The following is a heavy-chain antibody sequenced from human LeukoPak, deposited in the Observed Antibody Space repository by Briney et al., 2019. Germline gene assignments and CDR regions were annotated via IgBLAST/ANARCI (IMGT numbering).Heavy chain of an antibody. V-gene: IGHV1-69*13. CDR2: FFPIFGTT. CDR3: ARHHEAAAASGYFDY. J-gene: IGHJ4*02. Sequence: ASVKVSCKASGSTLSSGSISWVRQAPGLGLEWMGSFFPIFGTTNFAQKFRGRVTITADESTDTAYMELSSLKSDDTAMYYCARHHEAAAASGYFDYWGQGTLLTVSS. D-gene: IGHD6-13*01. CDR1: GSTLSSGS.